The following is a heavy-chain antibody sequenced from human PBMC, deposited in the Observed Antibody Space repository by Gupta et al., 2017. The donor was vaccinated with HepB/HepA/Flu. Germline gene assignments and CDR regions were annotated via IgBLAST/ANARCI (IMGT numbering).Heavy chain of an antibody. D-gene: IGHD2-2*01. Sequence: QVHLVQSGAEVKKSGSSVKASCKISGGTFSSYAISWVRQAPVQGLEWMGKIIPIIGTTKYAQKFQDRVTITADGSTSTAYMELSSLRSEDTAVYYCARDYCSSTSCYSWYLDLWGRGTLVSVSS. CDR1: GGTFSSYA. V-gene: IGHV1-69*18. CDR2: IIPIIGTT. CDR3: ARDYCSSTSCYSWYLDL. J-gene: IGHJ2*01.